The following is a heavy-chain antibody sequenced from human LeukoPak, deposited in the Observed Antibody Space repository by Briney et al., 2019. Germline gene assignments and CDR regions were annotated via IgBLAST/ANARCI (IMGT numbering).Heavy chain of an antibody. CDR2: IFVGSGNT. V-gene: IGHV1-58*02. J-gene: IGHJ3*02. CDR1: GFTFTSSA. D-gene: IGHD3-22*01. CDR3: ARSYDSTFGAFDI. Sequence: SVKVSCKASGFTFTSSAMQWVRQARGQRLEWIGWIFVGSGNTNYAQKFQERVTITRDMSTSTAYMELSSLRSDDTAVYYCARSYDSTFGAFDIWGQGTMVTVSS.